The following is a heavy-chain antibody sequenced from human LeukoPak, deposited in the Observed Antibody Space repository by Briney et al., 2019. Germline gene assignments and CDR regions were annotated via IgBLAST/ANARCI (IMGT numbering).Heavy chain of an antibody. J-gene: IGHJ6*02. V-gene: IGHV3-11*01. CDR1: GFTFSDYY. D-gene: IGHD5-18*01. CDR2: ISSSGSTI. CDR3: ARGYTDLGGDYAMDV. Sequence: PGGSLRLSCAASGFTFSDYYMTWIRQAPGKGLEWVSYISSSGSTISYADSVKGRFTISRDNAKTSLSLQMNSLRAEDTAVYYCARGYTDLGGDYAMDVWGQGTTLTVSS.